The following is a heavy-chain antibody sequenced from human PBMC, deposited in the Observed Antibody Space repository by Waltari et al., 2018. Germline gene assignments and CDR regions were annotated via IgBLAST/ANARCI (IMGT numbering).Heavy chain of an antibody. CDR3: ARIGRTGDPGYDAFDI. J-gene: IGHJ3*02. V-gene: IGHV4-34*01. D-gene: IGHD7-27*01. Sequence: QVQLQQWGAGLLKPSETLSLTCAVYGGSFSGYYWSWIRQPPGKGLEWIGEINHSGSTNYNPSLKGRVTISVDTSKNQFSLKLSSVTAADTAVYYCARIGRTGDPGYDAFDIWGQGTMVTVSS. CDR2: INHSGST. CDR1: GGSFSGYY.